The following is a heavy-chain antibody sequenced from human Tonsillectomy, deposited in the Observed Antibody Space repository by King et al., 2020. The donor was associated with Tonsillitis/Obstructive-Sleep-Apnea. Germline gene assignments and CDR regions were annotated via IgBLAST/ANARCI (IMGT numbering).Heavy chain of an antibody. V-gene: IGHV3-33*01. J-gene: IGHJ6*03. CDR3: ARDGVDCSSTSCYAEYYYYMDV. CDR1: GFTFSSYG. D-gene: IGHD2-2*01. CDR2: IWYDGSNK. Sequence: VQLVESGGGVVQPGRSLRLSCAASGFTFSSYGMHWVRQAPGKGLEWVAVIWYDGSNKYYADSVKGRFTISRDNSKNTLYLQMNSRRAEDTAVYYCARDGVDCSSTSCYAEYYYYMDVWGKGTTVTVSS.